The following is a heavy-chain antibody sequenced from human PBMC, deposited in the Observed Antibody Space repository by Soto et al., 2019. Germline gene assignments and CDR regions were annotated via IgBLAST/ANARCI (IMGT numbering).Heavy chain of an antibody. CDR1: GGTFSSYA. J-gene: IGHJ4*02. CDR2: IIPVFGTT. D-gene: IGHD3-10*01. Sequence: QVQLVQSGAEVKKPGSSVKVSCKASGGTFSSYAISWVRQAPGQGLEWMGGIIPVFGTTTYAQRFQGRVAISADESTSTACMELSSLRSEDTAVYYCASPPVRGVVVLAPFEYWGQGTLVSVSS. CDR3: ASPPVRGVVVLAPFEY. V-gene: IGHV1-69*01.